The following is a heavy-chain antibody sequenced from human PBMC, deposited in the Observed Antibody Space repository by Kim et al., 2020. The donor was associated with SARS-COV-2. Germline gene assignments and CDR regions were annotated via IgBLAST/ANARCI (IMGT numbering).Heavy chain of an antibody. J-gene: IGHJ5*02. V-gene: IGHV3-30*04. CDR1: GFALSDSV. D-gene: IGHD6-19*01. Sequence: GGSLRLSCSVSGFALSDSVIHWVRQAPGKGLEWLTLISTDGHNRPYADSVKGRFTISRDTSTNTVFLDMSSLRTDDMGVYYCAKEVGSSGSAGYFDPWGPGDPVTLSS. CDR2: ISTDGHNR. CDR3: AKEVGSSGSAGYFDP.